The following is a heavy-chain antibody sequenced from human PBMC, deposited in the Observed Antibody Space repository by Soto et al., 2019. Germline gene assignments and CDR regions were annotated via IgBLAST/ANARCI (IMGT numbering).Heavy chain of an antibody. CDR2: ISYDGSNK. V-gene: IGHV3-30-3*01. J-gene: IGHJ4*02. CDR1: GFTFSSYA. D-gene: IGHD1-26*01. Sequence: GSLRLSCAASGFTFSSYAMHWVRQAPGKGLEWVAVISYDGSNKYYADSVKGRFTISRDNSKNTVNLQMNSLRVEDTAVYYCTRAAIKGELLDYWGQGTQVTVSS. CDR3: TRAAIKGELLDY.